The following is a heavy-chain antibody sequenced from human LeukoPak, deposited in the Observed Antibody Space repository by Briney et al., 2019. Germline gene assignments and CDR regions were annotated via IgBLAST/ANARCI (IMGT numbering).Heavy chain of an antibody. CDR2: IYPSDSDI. CDR1: GYSFTNYW. D-gene: IGHD4-11*01. J-gene: IGHJ4*02. CDR3: ARAGTSNYQFFDS. V-gene: IGHV5-51*01. Sequence: GESLKISCKASGYSFTNYWIGWGRQMPGEGLEGIVIIYPSDSDIRYSPSFHGHVTISADKSINTAYLQWSSLKASDTAIYYCARAGTSNYQFFDSWGQGTLVTVSS.